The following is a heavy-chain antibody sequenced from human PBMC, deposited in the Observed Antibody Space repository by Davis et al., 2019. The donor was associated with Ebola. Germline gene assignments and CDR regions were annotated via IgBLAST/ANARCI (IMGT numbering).Heavy chain of an antibody. Sequence: MPSETLSLTCAVYGGSFSDYYWSWIRQPPGKGLEWIGEINHSGSTNYSPSLKSRVTISIDTSKNQFSLRLNSVTAADTAVYYCARESFSSGSYYTGYYYYGMDVWGQGTTVTVSS. CDR3: ARESFSSGSYYTGYYYYGMDV. CDR2: INHSGST. J-gene: IGHJ6*02. CDR1: GGSFSDYY. D-gene: IGHD3-10*01. V-gene: IGHV4-34*01.